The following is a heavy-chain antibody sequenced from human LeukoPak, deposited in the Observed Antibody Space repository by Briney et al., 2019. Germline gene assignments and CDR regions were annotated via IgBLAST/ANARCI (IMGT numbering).Heavy chain of an antibody. J-gene: IGHJ4*02. V-gene: IGHV3-30*02. CDR3: ARIRIQLWDFDY. CDR1: EFSFSSYG. Sequence: PGGSLRLSCAASEFSFSSYGMHWVRQAPGKGLEWVAFIRYDGSNKYYADSVKGRFTISRDNAKNTLYLQMNSLRAEDTAVYYCARIRIQLWDFDYWGQGTLVTVSS. CDR2: IRYDGSNK. D-gene: IGHD5-18*01.